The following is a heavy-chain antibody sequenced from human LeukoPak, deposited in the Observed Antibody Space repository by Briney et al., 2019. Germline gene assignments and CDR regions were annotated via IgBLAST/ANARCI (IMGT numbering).Heavy chain of an antibody. J-gene: IGHJ4*02. CDR3: IRDDRRKVGNSFDY. D-gene: IGHD1-14*01. CDR2: TYYRSKWYN. CDR1: GDSVSSNSVA. V-gene: IGHV6-1*01. Sequence: SQTLSLTCAISGDSVSSNSVAWNWIRQSPSRGLEWLGRTYYRSKWYNEYAVSVKSRININADTSKNQLSLQLNSVTPEDTAVYYCIRDDRRKVGNSFDYWGQGTLVTVSS.